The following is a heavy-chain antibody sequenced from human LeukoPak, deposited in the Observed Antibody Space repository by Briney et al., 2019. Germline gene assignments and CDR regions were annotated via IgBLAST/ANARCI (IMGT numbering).Heavy chain of an antibody. Sequence: GGSLRLSCAASGFTFSSYSMNWVRQARGKGLEWVSSISSSSSYIYYADSVKGRFTISRDNAKNSLYLQMNSLRAEDTAVYYCARVRLRFLEWLPLHDAFDIWGQGTMVTVSS. J-gene: IGHJ3*02. CDR3: ARVRLRFLEWLPLHDAFDI. D-gene: IGHD3-3*01. CDR1: GFTFSSYS. CDR2: ISSSSSYI. V-gene: IGHV3-21*01.